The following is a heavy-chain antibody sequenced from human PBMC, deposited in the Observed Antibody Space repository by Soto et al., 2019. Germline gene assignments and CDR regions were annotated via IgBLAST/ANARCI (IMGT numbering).Heavy chain of an antibody. J-gene: IGHJ6*02. Sequence: QVQLVESGGGVVQPGRSLRLSCAASGFTFSSYAMHWVRQAPGKGLEWVAVISYDGSNKYYADFVKGRFTISRDNSKNTLYLQMNSLRAEDTAVYYCARDMLEMAATGYYGMDVWGQGTTVTVSS. CDR1: GFTFSSYA. CDR3: ARDMLEMAATGYYGMDV. V-gene: IGHV3-30-3*01. CDR2: ISYDGSNK. D-gene: IGHD5-12*01.